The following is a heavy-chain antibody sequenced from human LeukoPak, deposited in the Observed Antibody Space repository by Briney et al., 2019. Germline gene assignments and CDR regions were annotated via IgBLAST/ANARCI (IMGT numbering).Heavy chain of an antibody. V-gene: IGHV1-46*01. D-gene: IGHD5-12*01. CDR1: GYTFTSYY. CDR2: INPSGGST. Sequence: GASVKVSRKASGYTFTSYYMHWVRQAPGQGLEWMGIINPSGGSTSYAQKFQGRVTMTRDTSTSTVYMELSSLRSEDTAVYYCARGLDLYGGYVNYFDYWGQGTLVTVSS. J-gene: IGHJ4*02. CDR3: ARGLDLYGGYVNYFDY.